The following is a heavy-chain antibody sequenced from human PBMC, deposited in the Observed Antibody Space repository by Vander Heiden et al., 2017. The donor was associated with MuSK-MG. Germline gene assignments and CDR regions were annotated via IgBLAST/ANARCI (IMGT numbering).Heavy chain of an antibody. CDR1: GSTVSSNY. CDR2: IYSGGST. CDR3: ARDMRYSSSWYGQTVFADY. D-gene: IGHD6-13*01. Sequence: EVQLVESGGGLVQPGGSLRLSCAASGSTVSSNYTSWVRQAPGKGLEWVSVIYSGGSTYYADSVKGRVTISRDNSKNTLYLQMNSLRAEDTAVYYCARDMRYSSSWYGQTVFADYWGQGTLVTVYS. V-gene: IGHV3-66*01. J-gene: IGHJ4*02.